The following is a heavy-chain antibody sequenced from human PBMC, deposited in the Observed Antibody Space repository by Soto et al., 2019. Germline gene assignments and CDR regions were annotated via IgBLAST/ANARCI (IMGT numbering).Heavy chain of an antibody. CDR3: ARGRYGDY. Sequence: QDHLVQSGAEVRKPEASVKVSCKDSGYTFTTYGMTWGRQAPGQVLEWMGWISAHNDNTNYAQKVQGRVTVTRDTSTSTAYMELRNLRSDDTAVYYCARGRYGDYWGQGALVTVSS. CDR2: ISAHNDNT. J-gene: IGHJ4*02. D-gene: IGHD1-1*01. V-gene: IGHV1-18*01. CDR1: GYTFTTYG.